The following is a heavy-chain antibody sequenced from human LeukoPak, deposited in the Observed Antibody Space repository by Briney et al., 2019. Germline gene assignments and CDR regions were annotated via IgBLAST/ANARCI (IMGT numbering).Heavy chain of an antibody. CDR1: GDSISSYY. V-gene: IGHV4-4*09. D-gene: IGHD6-6*01. CDR3: ARLTRLSTSPDRYYLDY. J-gene: IGHJ4*02. Sequence: SEALSLTCTVSGDSISSYYWSWIRQPPGKGLEWIGYIYTSGGTNYIPSLKGRVTVSIDTSKNQFSLKLSSVTAADSAVYYCARLTRLSTSPDRYYLDYWGQGTLVTVSS. CDR2: IYTSGGT.